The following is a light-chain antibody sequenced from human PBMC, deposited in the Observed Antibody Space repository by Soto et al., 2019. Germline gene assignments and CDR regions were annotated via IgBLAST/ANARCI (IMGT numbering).Light chain of an antibody. J-gene: IGKJ4*01. Sequence: EIVLTQSPATLSLSPGERATLSCRASQSVGTYLSWHQQRSGQAPRLLIYDASTRATGVPGRFSGSGSGTDFTLTISSLEPEDYAVYYCQQRGVWPLSFGGGTKVEIK. V-gene: IGKV3-11*01. CDR2: DAS. CDR3: QQRGVWPLS. CDR1: QSVGTY.